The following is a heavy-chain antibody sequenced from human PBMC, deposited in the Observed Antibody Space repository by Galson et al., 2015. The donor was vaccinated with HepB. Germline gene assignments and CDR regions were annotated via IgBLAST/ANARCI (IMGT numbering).Heavy chain of an antibody. CDR2: IIPIFGTA. CDR3: ARDYSSSWTNYYYYGMDV. D-gene: IGHD6-13*01. CDR1: GGTFSSYA. V-gene: IGHV1-69*13. Sequence: SVKVSCKASGGTFSSYAISWVRQAPGQGLEWMGGIIPIFGTANYAQKFQGRVTITADESTSTAYMELSSLRSEDTAVYYCARDYSSSWTNYYYYGMDVWGQGTTVTVSS. J-gene: IGHJ6*02.